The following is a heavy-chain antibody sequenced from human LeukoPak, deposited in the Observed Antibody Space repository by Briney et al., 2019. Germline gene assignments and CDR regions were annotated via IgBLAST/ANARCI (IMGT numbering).Heavy chain of an antibody. J-gene: IGHJ4*02. D-gene: IGHD6-13*01. Sequence: XIYYSESTYYNPSLKSRVPISVDTSKNQFSLKLSSVTAADTAVYYCASPYSSSWYVKEYYFDYWGQGTLVTVSS. CDR2: IYYSEST. CDR3: ASPYSSSWYVKEYYFDY. V-gene: IGHV4-39*01.